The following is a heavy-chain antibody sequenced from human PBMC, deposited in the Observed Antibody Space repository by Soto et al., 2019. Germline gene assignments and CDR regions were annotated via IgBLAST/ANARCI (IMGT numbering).Heavy chain of an antibody. D-gene: IGHD3-10*01. CDR3: ARRPYYGSGSYPQTNWFDP. J-gene: IGHJ5*02. CDR1: GYSFTSYW. CDR2: IYPGGSDT. Sequence: VESLKISCKGSGYSFTSYWICWVRQLPGKGLEWMGIIYPGGSDTRYSPSFQGQVTISADKSISTAYLQWSSLKASDTAMYYCARRPYYGSGSYPQTNWFDPWGQGTLVTVSS. V-gene: IGHV5-51*01.